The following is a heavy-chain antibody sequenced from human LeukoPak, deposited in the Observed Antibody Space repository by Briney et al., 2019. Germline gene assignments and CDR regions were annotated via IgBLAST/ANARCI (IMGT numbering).Heavy chain of an antibody. V-gene: IGHV3-48*03. J-gene: IGHJ4*02. D-gene: IGHD2-15*01. Sequence: GGYLRRSCAASGFTFSSYEMNWVRQAPGKGLEWVSYISSSSSTIYYADSVKGRFTISRDNAKNSLYMQMNSLRAEDTAVYYCAREWPYCSGGSCYFDYWGQGTLVTVSS. CDR2: ISSSSSTI. CDR3: AREWPYCSGGSCYFDY. CDR1: GFTFSSYE.